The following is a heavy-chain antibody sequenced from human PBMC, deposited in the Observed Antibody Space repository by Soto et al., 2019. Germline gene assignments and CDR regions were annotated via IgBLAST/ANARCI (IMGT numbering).Heavy chain of an antibody. D-gene: IGHD6-6*01. Sequence: PSETLSLTCTVSGGSISRSNYYWGWIRQPPGKGLEWIGSLYYSGNTYYNPSLKSRVSISVDTSKNQFSLKLSSVTAADTAVYYCARRLIAARQYYFDYWGQGTLVTVSS. CDR2: LYYSGNT. CDR3: ARRLIAARQYYFDY. J-gene: IGHJ4*02. V-gene: IGHV4-39*01. CDR1: GGSISRSNYY.